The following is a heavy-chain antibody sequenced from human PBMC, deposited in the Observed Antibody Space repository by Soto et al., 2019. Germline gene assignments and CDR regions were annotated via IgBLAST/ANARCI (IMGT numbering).Heavy chain of an antibody. CDR3: ARGPYVPATPSWFDP. CDR2: IQHSGST. Sequence: SETLSLTCAVYGGSFSGYYWSWIRQAPGKGQEWIGEIQHSGSTNYNPSLKSRVTISVDTSKNQFSLKLSSVTAADTAVYYCARGPYVPATPSWFDPWGQGTLVTVS. CDR1: GGSFSGYY. D-gene: IGHD2-15*01. V-gene: IGHV4-34*01. J-gene: IGHJ5*02.